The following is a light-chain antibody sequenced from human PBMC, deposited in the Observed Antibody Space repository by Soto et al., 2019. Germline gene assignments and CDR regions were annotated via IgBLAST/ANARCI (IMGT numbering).Light chain of an antibody. V-gene: IGKV1-5*01. CDR3: QQYTNTNNPWM. CDR2: DAS. Sequence: DIQMTQSPSTLSASVGDRVTITCRAIQSISSWLAWYQQKPGKAPKLLINDASTLQSGVASRFSGSGSGTEFTLIISGLQPDDSATYYCQQYTNTNNPWMFGQGTKVDI. CDR1: QSISSW. J-gene: IGKJ1*01.